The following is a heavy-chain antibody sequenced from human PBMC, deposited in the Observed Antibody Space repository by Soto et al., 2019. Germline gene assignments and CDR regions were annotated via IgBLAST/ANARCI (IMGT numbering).Heavy chain of an antibody. CDR1: GFNFNNYG. Sequence: QVQLVESGGGVVQPGRSLRLSCAASGFNFNNYGMHWVRQAPGKGLEWVAVIWNDGNGYYYANSVKGRFTISRDNSKHTRYLQMSSLRAEDTAVYYCARRQISPPTRGAASARGGMDVWGQGTTVTVSS. J-gene: IGHJ6*02. CDR2: IWNDGNGY. CDR3: ARRQISPPTRGAASARGGMDV. D-gene: IGHD6-13*01. V-gene: IGHV3-33*01.